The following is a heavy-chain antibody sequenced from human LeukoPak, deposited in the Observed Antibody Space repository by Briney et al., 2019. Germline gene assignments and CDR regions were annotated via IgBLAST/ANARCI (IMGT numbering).Heavy chain of an antibody. CDR3: VTRIFGNLDIDLYYYYMDV. V-gene: IGHV4-39*01. J-gene: IGHJ6*03. CDR1: GGSISSSSYY. CDR2: IYYSGST. Sequence: SETLSLTCTVSGGSISSSSYYWGWIRQPPGKGLEWIGSIYYSGSTYYNPSLKSRVTISVDTSKNQFSLKLSSVTAADTAVYYCVTRIFGNLDIDLYYYYMDVWGKGTTVTVSS. D-gene: IGHD3-3*01.